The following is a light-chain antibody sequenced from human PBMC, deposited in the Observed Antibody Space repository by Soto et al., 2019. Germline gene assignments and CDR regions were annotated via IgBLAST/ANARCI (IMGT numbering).Light chain of an antibody. J-gene: IGLJ1*01. CDR3: SSYTSSSTYV. CDR1: SSDVGGYNY. V-gene: IGLV2-14*01. CDR2: DVS. Sequence: QSVLTQPASVSGSPGQSITISCTGTSSDVGGYNYVSWYQQHSGKAPKLMIYDVSNRPSGVSNCFSGSKSGNTAPLTISGLQAEDEADYYCSSYTSSSTYVFGTGTKLTVL.